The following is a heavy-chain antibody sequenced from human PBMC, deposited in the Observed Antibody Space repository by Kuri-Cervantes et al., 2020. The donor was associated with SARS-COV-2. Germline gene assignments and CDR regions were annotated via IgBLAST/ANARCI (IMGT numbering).Heavy chain of an antibody. CDR1: GFTFSTYS. CDR3: AIEIGYCSSTSCYKYFQH. CDR2: INWNGGST. J-gene: IGHJ1*01. Sequence: GGSLRLSCEASGFTFSTYSMNWVRQAPGKGLEWVSGINWNGGSTYYADSVKGRFTISRDNAKNSLYLQMNSLRAEDTALYYCAIEIGYCSSTSCYKYFQHWGQGTLVTVSS. D-gene: IGHD2-2*02. V-gene: IGHV3-20*04.